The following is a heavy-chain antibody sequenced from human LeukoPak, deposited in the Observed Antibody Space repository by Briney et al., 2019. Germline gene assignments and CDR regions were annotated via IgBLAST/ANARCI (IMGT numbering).Heavy chain of an antibody. CDR2: IYYSGST. CDR1: GGSISSYY. V-gene: IGHV4-59*01. J-gene: IGHJ4*02. Sequence: SETLSLTCTVSGGSISSYYWSWIRQPPGKGLEWIGYIYYSGSTNYNPSLKSRVTISVDTSKNQFSLKLSSVTAADTAVYYCASDYGDYVYSYWGQGTLVTVSS. CDR3: ASDYGDYVYSY. D-gene: IGHD4-17*01.